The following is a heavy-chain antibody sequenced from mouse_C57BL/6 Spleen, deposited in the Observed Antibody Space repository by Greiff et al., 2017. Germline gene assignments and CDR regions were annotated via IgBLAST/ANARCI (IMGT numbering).Heavy chain of an antibody. J-gene: IGHJ3*01. CDR2: IWWNDDK. V-gene: IGHV8-5*01. CDR3: ARISYGCGLYWFAY. D-gene: IGHD1-1*01. Sequence: QVTLQVSGPGLLQPSPTLSLTCSFSGFSLSTSNMGIGWIRQPSGKGLEWLAHIWWNDDKYYNPSLKSRPTISKDTSNNHVFLKITRVYTADTATYYCARISYGCGLYWFAYWGQGTLVTVSA. CDR1: GFSLSTSNMG.